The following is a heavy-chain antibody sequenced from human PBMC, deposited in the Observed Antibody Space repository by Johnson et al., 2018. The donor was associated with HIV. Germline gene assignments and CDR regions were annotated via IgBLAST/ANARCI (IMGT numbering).Heavy chain of an antibody. CDR3: VRDDGISGDAFDI. J-gene: IGHJ3*02. Sequence: QVQLVESGGGVVQPGRSLRLSCAASGFTFSSYAMHWVRQAPGKGLEWVAVISYDGSSKYYADSVKGRFTISRDNAKNSVDLQMNSLRVDDTAVYYCVRDDGISGDAFDIWGQGTMVTVSS. CDR2: ISYDGSSK. CDR1: GFTFSSYA. D-gene: IGHD3-10*01. V-gene: IGHV3-30-3*01.